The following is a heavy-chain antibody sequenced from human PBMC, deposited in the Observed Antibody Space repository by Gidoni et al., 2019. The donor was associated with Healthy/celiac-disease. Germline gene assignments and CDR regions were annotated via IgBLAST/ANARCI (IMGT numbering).Heavy chain of an antibody. Sequence: QVQLQQWGAGLLKPSETLSLTCAVYGGSFSGYYWSWIRQPPGKGLEWIGEINHSGSTNYNPSLKSRVTISVDTSKNQFSLKLSSVTAADTAVYYCARRSMVRGVEDYWGQGTLVTVSS. CDR2: INHSGST. J-gene: IGHJ4*02. D-gene: IGHD3-10*01. CDR1: GGSFSGYY. CDR3: ARRSMVRGVEDY. V-gene: IGHV4-34*01.